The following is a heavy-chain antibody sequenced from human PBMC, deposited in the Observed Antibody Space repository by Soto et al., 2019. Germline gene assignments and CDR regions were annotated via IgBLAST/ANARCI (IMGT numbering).Heavy chain of an antibody. CDR3: AKVLGYCSGGSCYPGPFDY. CDR2: ISGSGGST. CDR1: GFTFSSYA. V-gene: IGHV3-23*01. J-gene: IGHJ4*02. Sequence: EVQLLESGGGLVQPGGSLRLSCAASGFTFSSYAMSWVRRAPGKGLEWVSAISGSGGSTYYADSVKGRFTISRDNSKNTLYLQMNSLRAEDTAVYYCAKVLGYCSGGSCYPGPFDYWGQGTLVTVSS. D-gene: IGHD2-15*01.